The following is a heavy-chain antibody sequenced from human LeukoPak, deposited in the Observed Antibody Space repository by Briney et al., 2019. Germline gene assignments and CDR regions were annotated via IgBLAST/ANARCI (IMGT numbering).Heavy chain of an antibody. CDR1: GFTFSSYG. D-gene: IGHD5-24*01. Sequence: GGSLRLSCAASGFTFSSYGMSWVRQAPGKGLEWVSAISGSGGSTYYADSVKGRFTISRDNSKNTLYLQMNSLRAEDTAVYYCARGGDGYLNYYHYMDVWGKGTTVTISS. CDR3: ARGGDGYLNYYHYMDV. V-gene: IGHV3-23*01. J-gene: IGHJ6*03. CDR2: ISGSGGST.